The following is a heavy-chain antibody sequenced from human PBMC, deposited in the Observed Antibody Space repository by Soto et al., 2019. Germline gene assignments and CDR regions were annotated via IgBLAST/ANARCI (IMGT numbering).Heavy chain of an antibody. D-gene: IGHD6-13*01. CDR1: GFAFSSYA. V-gene: IGHV3-21*04. CDR2: ISESGSDK. CDR3: AKEYSSTWYFFDY. Sequence: GGSLRLSCAASGFAFSSYAMNWVRQTPGKGLEWLSSISESGSDKYYADAVSGRITISRGNARDTFYLQMNSLRADDTAVYYCAKEYSSTWYFFDYWGQGTLVTVSS. J-gene: IGHJ4*02.